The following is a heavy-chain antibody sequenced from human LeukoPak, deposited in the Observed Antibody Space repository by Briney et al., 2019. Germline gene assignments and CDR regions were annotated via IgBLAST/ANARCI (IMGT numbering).Heavy chain of an antibody. CDR1: GGSFSGYY. Sequence: PSETLSLTCAVYGGSFSGYYWSWIRQPPGKGLEWIGEINHSGSTNYNPSLKSRVTISVDTPKNQFSLKLSSVTAADTAVYYCARAPWIQLWSNYYYYYMDVWGKGTTVTVSS. CDR2: INHSGST. V-gene: IGHV4-34*01. J-gene: IGHJ6*03. CDR3: ARAPWIQLWSNYYYYYMDV. D-gene: IGHD5-18*01.